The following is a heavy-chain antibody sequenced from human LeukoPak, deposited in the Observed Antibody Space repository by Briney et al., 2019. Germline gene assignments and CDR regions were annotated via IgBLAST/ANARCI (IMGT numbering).Heavy chain of an antibody. V-gene: IGHV1-2*02. J-gene: IGHJ4*02. D-gene: IGHD2-2*01. CDR1: GYSFTSYF. Sequence: ASVKVSCKASGYSFTSYFISWVRQAPGEGLEYMGWINPNSGTTNYAQKFQGRVTMTSDTSITTAYMELSSLTSDDTAVYYCAKDRMWRSSASCHDYWGQGTLVTVSS. CDR2: INPNSGTT. CDR3: AKDRMWRSSASCHDY.